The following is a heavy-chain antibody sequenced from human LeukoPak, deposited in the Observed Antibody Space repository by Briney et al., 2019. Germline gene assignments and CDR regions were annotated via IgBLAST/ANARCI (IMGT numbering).Heavy chain of an antibody. J-gene: IGHJ4*02. Sequence: GGSLRLSCAASGFTFSSYSMNWVRQAPGKGLEWVSSISSSSSYIYYADSVKGRFTISRDNAKNSLYLQMNSLRAEDTAVYYCARVPVYGDYGDCYYFDYWGQGTLVTVSS. CDR2: ISSSSSYI. D-gene: IGHD4-17*01. CDR1: GFTFSSYS. CDR3: ARVPVYGDYGDCYYFDY. V-gene: IGHV3-21*01.